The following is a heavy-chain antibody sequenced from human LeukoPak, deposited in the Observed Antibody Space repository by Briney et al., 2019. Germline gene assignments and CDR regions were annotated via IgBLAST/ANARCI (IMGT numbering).Heavy chain of an antibody. CDR2: ISVSSNNI. V-gene: IGHV3-48*01. CDR3: AKDRDPYDYGSGSYYNGVFDY. D-gene: IGHD3-10*01. Sequence: GGSLRLSCAASRFTLSTYSMNCVRQAPGKGREGVSYISVSSNNIYYIDSVKGRFTTSRDNSKNTLYLQMNSLRAEDTAVYYCAKDRDPYDYGSGSYYNGVFDYWGQGTLVTVSS. CDR1: RFTLSTYS. J-gene: IGHJ4*02.